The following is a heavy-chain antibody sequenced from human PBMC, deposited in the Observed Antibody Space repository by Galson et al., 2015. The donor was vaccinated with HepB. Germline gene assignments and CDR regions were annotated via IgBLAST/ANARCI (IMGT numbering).Heavy chain of an antibody. CDR2: ISYDGSNK. CDR3: ARDPGVYSYGPRGSFGY. Sequence: LRLSCAASGFTFSSYAMHWVRQAPGKGLGWVAVISYDGSNKYYADSVKGRFTISRDNSKNTLYLQMNSLRAEDTAVYYCARDPGVYSYGPRGSFGYWGQGTLVTVSS. CDR1: GFTFSSYA. J-gene: IGHJ4*02. D-gene: IGHD5-18*01. V-gene: IGHV3-30-3*01.